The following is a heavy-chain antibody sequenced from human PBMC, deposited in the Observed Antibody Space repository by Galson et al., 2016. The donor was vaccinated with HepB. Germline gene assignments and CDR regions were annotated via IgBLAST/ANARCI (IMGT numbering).Heavy chain of an antibody. Sequence: SLRLSCAASGFTFSTHSMNWIRQAPGKGLEWVSYISSDASAIYYADSVKGRFTISRDKAKNSLYLQLNSLRVDDTAVYYCARDPAEGGSSWYYFDYWGQGTLVTVSS. J-gene: IGHJ4*02. CDR1: GFTFSTHS. V-gene: IGHV3-48*01. D-gene: IGHD6-13*01. CDR2: ISSDASAI. CDR3: ARDPAEGGSSWYYFDY.